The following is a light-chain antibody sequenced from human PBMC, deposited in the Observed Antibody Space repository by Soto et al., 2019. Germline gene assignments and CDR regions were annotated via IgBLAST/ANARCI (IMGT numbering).Light chain of an antibody. J-gene: IGKJ3*01. V-gene: IGKV1-33*01. Sequence: DIQITQSPSSLSASVGLSVTITCQASQDISNYLEWYQQKPWKATQLLIYEASNLETGVPSRFSGSGSGTDFTFTISSLQPEDISTYYCQQYDNLFTFGPGTKVDIK. CDR1: QDISNY. CDR3: QQYDNLFT. CDR2: EAS.